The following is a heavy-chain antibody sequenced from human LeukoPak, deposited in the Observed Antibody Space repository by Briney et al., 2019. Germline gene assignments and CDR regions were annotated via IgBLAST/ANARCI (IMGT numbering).Heavy chain of an antibody. J-gene: IGHJ4*02. V-gene: IGHV1-8*01. CDR3: ASNPPRTGDFNY. CDR1: WYTFTNYD. Sequence: APMKVPCKTSWYTFTNYDINRVPQATGQGLEGMGWMSPNSGNTGYAQKFQGRVTMTRDTSINTAYMELNSLRSEDTAVYFCASNPPRTGDFNYWGQGALVTVSS. CDR2: MSPNSGNT. D-gene: IGHD7-27*01.